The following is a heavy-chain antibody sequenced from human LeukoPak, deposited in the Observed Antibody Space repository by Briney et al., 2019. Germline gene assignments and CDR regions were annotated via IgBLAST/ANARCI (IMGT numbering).Heavy chain of an antibody. Sequence: ASVKVSCKASGYIFTSYAMNWVRQAPGQGLEWMGWINTNTGNPTYAQGFTGRFVFSLDTSVSTAYLQISSLKAEDTAVYYCARRQDYYGSSGYSVADAFDIWGQGTMVTVSS. CDR3: ARRQDYYGSSGYSVADAFDI. V-gene: IGHV7-4-1*02. CDR2: INTNTGNP. J-gene: IGHJ3*02. CDR1: GYIFTSYA. D-gene: IGHD3-22*01.